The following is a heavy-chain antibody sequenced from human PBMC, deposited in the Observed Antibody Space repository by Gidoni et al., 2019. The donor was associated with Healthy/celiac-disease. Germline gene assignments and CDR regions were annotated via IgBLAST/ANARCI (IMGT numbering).Heavy chain of an antibody. D-gene: IGHD6-13*01. CDR2: IRSKANSYAT. J-gene: IGHJ4*02. CDR3: TRLEEVAAAGFAY. V-gene: IGHV3-73*02. CDR1: GFTFSGSP. Sequence: EVQLVESGGGLVQPGGSLKLSCAASGFTFSGSPMHWVRQASVKGLEWVGRIRSKANSYATAYAASVKGRFTISRDDSKNTAYLQMNSLKTEDTAVYYCTRLEEVAAAGFAYWGQGTLVTVSS.